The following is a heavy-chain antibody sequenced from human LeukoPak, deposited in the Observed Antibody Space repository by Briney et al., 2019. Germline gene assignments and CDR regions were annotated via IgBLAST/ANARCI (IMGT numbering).Heavy chain of an antibody. Sequence: GGSLRLSCAASGFTFSNAWMSWVRQAPGKGLEWVGRIKSKTDGGTLDYAAPVKGRFTISRDNAKNSLYLQMNSLRAEDTAVYYCARRVTVARWYSSSRYDYYYYMDVWGKGTTVTVSS. CDR1: GFTFSNAW. V-gene: IGHV3-15*01. D-gene: IGHD6-6*01. CDR2: IKSKTDGGTL. CDR3: ARRVTVARWYSSSRYDYYYYMDV. J-gene: IGHJ6*03.